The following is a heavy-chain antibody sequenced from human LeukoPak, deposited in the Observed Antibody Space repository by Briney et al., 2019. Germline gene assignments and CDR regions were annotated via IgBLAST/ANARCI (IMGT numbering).Heavy chain of an antibody. Sequence: GGSLRLSCAASGFTFSSYWMSWVRQAPGKGLEWVANIKQDGSEKYYVDSVKGRFTISGDNAKNSLYLQMNSLRAEDTAVYYCARGRVSMPYYFDYWGQGTLVTVSS. CDR2: IKQDGSEK. V-gene: IGHV3-7*01. CDR3: ARGRVSMPYYFDY. CDR1: GFTFSSYW. D-gene: IGHD3-3*01. J-gene: IGHJ4*02.